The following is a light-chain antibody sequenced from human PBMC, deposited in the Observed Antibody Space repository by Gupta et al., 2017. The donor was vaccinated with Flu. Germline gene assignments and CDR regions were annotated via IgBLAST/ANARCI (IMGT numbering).Light chain of an antibody. V-gene: IGLV2-14*03. J-gene: IGLJ2*01. CDR1: SSDVGASNS. Sequence: QSALTQPAAVPGSPGQSITISCPGTSSDVGASNSVSWYQHHPGKAPKLMIYDVSDRPSGVSDRFSGSKSGNTASLTISGLQAEDEADYYCSSYTTRSTVVFGGGTKVTVL. CDR3: SSYTTRSTVV. CDR2: DVS.